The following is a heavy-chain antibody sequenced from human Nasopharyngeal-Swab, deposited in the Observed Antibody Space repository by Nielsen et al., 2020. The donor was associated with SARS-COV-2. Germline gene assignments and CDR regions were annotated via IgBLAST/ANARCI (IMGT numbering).Heavy chain of an antibody. CDR3: ARPPGYCSGGSCYS. J-gene: IGHJ4*02. D-gene: IGHD2-15*01. CDR1: GFTFSSYW. CDR2: ISSSSSYI. V-gene: IGHV3-21*01. Sequence: GESLKISCAASGFTFSSYWMSWVRQAPGKGLEWVSSISSSSSYIYYADSVKGRFTIARANAKKSLYLQMNSLRAEDTAVYYCARPPGYCSGGSCYSWGQGTLVTVSS.